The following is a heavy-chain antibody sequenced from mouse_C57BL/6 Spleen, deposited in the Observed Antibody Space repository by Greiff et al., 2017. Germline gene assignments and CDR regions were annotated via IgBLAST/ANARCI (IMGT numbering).Heavy chain of an antibody. D-gene: IGHD2-1*01. CDR3: TTPYGNPWFAY. Sequence: VQLQQSGAELVRPGASVKLSCTASGFNIKDYYMHWVKQGPEQGLEWIGRIDPEDGDTEYAPKFQGEATLTADTYSNTAYLQRSSLTSEDTAVYYGTTPYGNPWFAYWGQGTLVTVSA. J-gene: IGHJ3*01. CDR1: GFNIKDYY. V-gene: IGHV14-1*01. CDR2: IDPEDGDT.